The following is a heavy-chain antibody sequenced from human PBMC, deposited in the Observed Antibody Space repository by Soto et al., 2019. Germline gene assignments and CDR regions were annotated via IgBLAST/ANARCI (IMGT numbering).Heavy chain of an antibody. CDR1: GGSISSYY. Sequence: QVQLQESGPGLVKPSETLSLTCTVSGGSISSYYWNWIRQPPGKGLEWIGYIHYTGSTNYNPSLKSRVAISVDTSKNQFSLKLSSVTAADTALYYCARAAYNIDYWGQGTLVTVSS. CDR3: ARAAYNIDY. CDR2: IHYTGST. J-gene: IGHJ4*02. V-gene: IGHV4-59*01. D-gene: IGHD1-1*01.